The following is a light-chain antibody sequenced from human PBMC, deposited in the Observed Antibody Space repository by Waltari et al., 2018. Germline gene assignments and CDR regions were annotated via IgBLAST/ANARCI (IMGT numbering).Light chain of an antibody. CDR1: QSVSSN. CDR3: QQYNNWPRT. Sequence: IVMTQSPATLSVSPGERSTLSGRASQSVSSNLAWYQQKPGQAPRLLIYGASTRATGIPARFSGSGSGTEFTLTISSLQSEDFAVYYCQQYNNWPRTFGQGTKLEIK. J-gene: IGKJ2*01. V-gene: IGKV3-15*01. CDR2: GAS.